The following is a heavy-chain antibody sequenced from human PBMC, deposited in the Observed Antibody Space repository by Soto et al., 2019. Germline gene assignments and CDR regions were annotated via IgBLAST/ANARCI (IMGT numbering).Heavy chain of an antibody. D-gene: IGHD3-3*01. V-gene: IGHV3-23*01. CDR3: AKLYDFWSGPRYYFDY. J-gene: IGHJ4*02. Sequence: HPGGSLRLSCAASGFTFSGYAMSWVRQAPGKGLEWVSAISGSGASTYYADSVKGRFTISRDNSKNTLYLQMDSLRAEDTALYYCAKLYDFWSGPRYYFDYWGQGTLVTVSS. CDR2: ISGSGAST. CDR1: GFTFSGYA.